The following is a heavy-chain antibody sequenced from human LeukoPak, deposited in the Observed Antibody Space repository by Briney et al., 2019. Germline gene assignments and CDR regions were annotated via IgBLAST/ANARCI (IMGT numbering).Heavy chain of an antibody. J-gene: IGHJ4*02. D-gene: IGHD6-13*01. V-gene: IGHV4-59*01. CDR2: IYYTGST. CDR3: ARQQLSQLYYFDN. CDR1: GGSISSYY. Sequence: TLSLTCTVTGGSISSYYWSWIRQPPGKGLEWIGYIYYTGSTNYNPSLRSRVTISVDTSKNQFSLKLSSVTAADTAVYYCARQQLSQLYYFDNWGQGTLVTVSS.